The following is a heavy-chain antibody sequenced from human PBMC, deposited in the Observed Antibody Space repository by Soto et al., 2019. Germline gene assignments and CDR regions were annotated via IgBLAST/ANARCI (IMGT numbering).Heavy chain of an antibody. CDR1: GGSISSGGYY. Sequence: SETLSLTCTVSGGSISSGGYYWSWIRQHPGKGLEWIGYIYYSGSTYYNPSLKGRVTISVDTSKNQFSLKLSSVTAADTAVYYCARVRRITTKRYYYYYYGMDVWGQGTTVTVSS. V-gene: IGHV4-31*03. D-gene: IGHD3-16*01. J-gene: IGHJ6*02. CDR3: ARVRRITTKRYYYYYYGMDV. CDR2: IYYSGST.